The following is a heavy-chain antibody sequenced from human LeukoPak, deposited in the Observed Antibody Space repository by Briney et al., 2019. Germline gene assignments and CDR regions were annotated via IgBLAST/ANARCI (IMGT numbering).Heavy chain of an antibody. CDR3: ARGMGFWSGYVVY. V-gene: IGHV4-34*01. Sequence: SETLSLTCAVYGGSFSGYYWSWIRQPPGKGLEWIGEINHSGSTNYNPSLKSRVTISVDTSKNQFSLKLSSVTAADTAVCYCARGMGFWSGYVVYWGQGTLVTVSS. J-gene: IGHJ4*02. CDR1: GGSFSGYY. D-gene: IGHD3-3*01. CDR2: INHSGST.